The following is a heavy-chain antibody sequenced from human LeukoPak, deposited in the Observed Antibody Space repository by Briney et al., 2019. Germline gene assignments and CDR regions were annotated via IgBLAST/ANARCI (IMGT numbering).Heavy chain of an antibody. V-gene: IGHV3-7*01. Sequence: PGGSLRLSCAASGFTFSSYWMSWVRQAPGKGLEWVASIKQDGSEKYYVDSVKGRFTISRDNAKNSLYLQMNSLRAEDTAVYYCVLLYGSGSYYPSTQTQYYFGYWGQGTLVTVSS. D-gene: IGHD3-10*01. CDR3: VLLYGSGSYYPSTQTQYYFGY. CDR2: IKQDGSEK. CDR1: GFTFSSYW. J-gene: IGHJ4*02.